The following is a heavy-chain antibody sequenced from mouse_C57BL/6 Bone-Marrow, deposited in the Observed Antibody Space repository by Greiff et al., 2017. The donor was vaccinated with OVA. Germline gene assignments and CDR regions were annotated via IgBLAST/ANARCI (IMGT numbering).Heavy chain of an antibody. D-gene: IGHD2-3*01. V-gene: IGHV14-4*01. Sequence: EVQLQQSGAELVRPGASVKLSCTASGFNIKDDYMHWVKQRPEQGLEWIGWIDPENGDTEYASKFQGKATITADTSSNTAYLQLSSLTSEDTAVYYCTTDGYPLRDYWGQGTSVTVSS. CDR3: TTDGYPLRDY. J-gene: IGHJ4*01. CDR2: IDPENGDT. CDR1: GFNIKDDY.